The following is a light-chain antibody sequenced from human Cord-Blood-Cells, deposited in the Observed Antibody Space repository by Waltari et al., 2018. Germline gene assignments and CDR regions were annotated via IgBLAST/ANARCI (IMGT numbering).Light chain of an antibody. CDR1: SSDVVGYNY. Sequence: QSALPQPASVFGSPGQSITISCTGTSSDVVGYNYFSWYQQHPGKAPKLMIYDVSNRPSGVSNRFSVSKSGNTAALTISGLQAEDEADYYCSSYTSSSTLFGGGTKLTVL. CDR2: DVS. CDR3: SSYTSSSTL. J-gene: IGLJ3*02. V-gene: IGLV2-14*01.